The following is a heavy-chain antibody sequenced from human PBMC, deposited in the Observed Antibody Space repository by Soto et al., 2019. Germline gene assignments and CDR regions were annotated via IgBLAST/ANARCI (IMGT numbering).Heavy chain of an antibody. CDR3: ARAGDDYGDYYYYGMDA. D-gene: IGHD4-17*01. Sequence: ASVKVSCKASGYTFTSYAMHWVRQAPGQRLEWMGWINAGNGNTKYSQKFQGRVTITRDTSASTAYMELSSLRSEDTAVYYCARAGDDYGDYYYYGMDAWGQGTTVTVSS. V-gene: IGHV1-3*01. CDR1: GYTFTSYA. J-gene: IGHJ6*02. CDR2: INAGNGNT.